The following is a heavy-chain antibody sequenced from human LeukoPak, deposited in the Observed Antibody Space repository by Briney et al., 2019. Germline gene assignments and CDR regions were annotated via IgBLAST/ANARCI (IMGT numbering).Heavy chain of an antibody. Sequence: PGGSLRLSCAASGFTFSNYAMNWARQAPGKRLEWVSTISGSGVNTYFADSVKGRFTISRDNSKNTLYLQMNTLRAEDTAVYYCAKTLGYGDYSMDVWGKGTRVTVTS. J-gene: IGHJ6*03. V-gene: IGHV3-23*01. CDR2: ISGSGVNT. CDR1: GFTFSNYA. CDR3: AKTLGYGDYSMDV. D-gene: IGHD4-17*01.